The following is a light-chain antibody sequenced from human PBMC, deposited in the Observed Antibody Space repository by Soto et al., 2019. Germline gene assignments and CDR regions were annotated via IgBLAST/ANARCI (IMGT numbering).Light chain of an antibody. V-gene: IGLV2-11*01. CDR1: SSHVGGYNY. Sequence: QSALTQPRSVSGSPGQSVTISCTGTSSHVGGYNYVSWYQQHPGKAPKLMIYAVSDRPSGVSDRFSGSKSGITASLTISGLQTEDEADYYCISYTDRQSYLFGTGTKVTVL. J-gene: IGLJ1*01. CDR2: AVS. CDR3: ISYTDRQSYL.